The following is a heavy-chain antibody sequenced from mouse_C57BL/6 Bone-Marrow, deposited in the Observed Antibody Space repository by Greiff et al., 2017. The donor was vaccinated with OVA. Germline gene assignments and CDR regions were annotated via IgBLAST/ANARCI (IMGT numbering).Heavy chain of an antibody. D-gene: IGHD1-1*01. CDR2: IYPGSGST. CDR3: ARRITTVVASDY. Sequence: QVQLQQPGAELVKPGASVKMSCKASGYTFTSYWITWVKQRPGQGLEWIGDIYPGSGSTNYNEKFKSKATLTVDTSSSTAYMHLSSLTSEDSAVYYCARRITTVVASDYWGQGTTLTVSS. CDR1: GYTFTSYW. J-gene: IGHJ2*01. V-gene: IGHV1-55*01.